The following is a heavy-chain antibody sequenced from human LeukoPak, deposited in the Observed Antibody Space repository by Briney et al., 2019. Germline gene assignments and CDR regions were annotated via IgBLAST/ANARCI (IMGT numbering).Heavy chain of an antibody. D-gene: IGHD2-2*01. CDR2: ISGSGGST. V-gene: IGHV3-23*01. CDR1: GFTFSSYA. Sequence: GGSLRLSCAASGFTFSSYAMSWVRQAPGKGLEWVSAISGSGGSTYYADSVKGRFTISRDNSKNTLYLQMNSLRAEDTAVYYCAKAAYCSSTSCSDEYYYYYYGMDVWGQGTTVTASS. J-gene: IGHJ6*02. CDR3: AKAAYCSSTSCSDEYYYYYYGMDV.